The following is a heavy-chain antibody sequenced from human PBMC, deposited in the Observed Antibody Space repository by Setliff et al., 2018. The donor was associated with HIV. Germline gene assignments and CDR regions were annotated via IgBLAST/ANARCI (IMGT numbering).Heavy chain of an antibody. J-gene: IGHJ6*02. CDR3: SRSGVPPYYYYGMDV. Sequence: ASVKVSCKASGYTFINYGISWVRQAPGQGLEWMGWISAYNGNTKYAQRLQGRVTMTTDTSTTTAFMELRSLKADDTGIYYCSRSGVPPYYYYGMDVWGQGTTVTVSS. CDR2: ISAYNGNT. V-gene: IGHV1-18*01. CDR1: GYTFINYG. D-gene: IGHD3-10*01.